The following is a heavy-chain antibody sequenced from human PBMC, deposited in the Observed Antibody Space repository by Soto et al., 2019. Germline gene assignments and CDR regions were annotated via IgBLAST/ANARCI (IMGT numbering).Heavy chain of an antibody. Sequence: PXGSLRVSVAASGFTFTSYRMNWVRQAPGKGLEWVSSISSTTNYIYYGDSMKGRFTISRDNSKNTLYLQMKSLRVEDTAVYYCARGGESSSWYYFDVWAQGTLVTVSS. CDR2: ISSTTNYI. V-gene: IGHV3-21*01. CDR3: ARGGESSSWYYFDV. J-gene: IGHJ4*02. CDR1: GFTFTSYR. D-gene: IGHD6-13*01.